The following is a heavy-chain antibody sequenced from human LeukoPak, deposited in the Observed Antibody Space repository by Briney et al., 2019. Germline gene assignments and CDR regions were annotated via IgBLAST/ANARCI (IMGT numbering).Heavy chain of an antibody. CDR1: GITLSNYG. CDR3: AKRGVVIRVILVGFHKEAYYFDS. V-gene: IGHV3-23*01. Sequence: GGSLRLSCAVSGITLSNYGISWVRQAPGKGLEWVAGISGSGGSTNYADSVKGRFTVSRDNPENTLYLQMNSLRAEDTAVYFCAKRGVVIRVILVGFHKEAYYFDSWGQGALVTVS. CDR2: ISGSGGST. D-gene: IGHD3-22*01. J-gene: IGHJ4*02.